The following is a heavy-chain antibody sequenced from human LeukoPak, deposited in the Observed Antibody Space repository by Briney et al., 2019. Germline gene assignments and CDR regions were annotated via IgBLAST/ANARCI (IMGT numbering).Heavy chain of an antibody. CDR3: AKDQIPSYYYDSSGYSPFDY. D-gene: IGHD3-22*01. Sequence: GGSLRLSCAASGFTFSSYGMSWVRQAPGKGLEWVSAISGSGGSTYYADSVKGRLTISRDNSKNTLYLQMNSLRAEDTAVYYCAKDQIPSYYYDSSGYSPFDYWGQGTLVTVSS. CDR1: GFTFSSYG. CDR2: ISGSGGST. V-gene: IGHV3-23*01. J-gene: IGHJ4*02.